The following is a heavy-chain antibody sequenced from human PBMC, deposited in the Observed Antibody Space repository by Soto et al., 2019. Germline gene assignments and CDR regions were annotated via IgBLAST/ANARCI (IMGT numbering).Heavy chain of an antibody. Sequence: GGSLRLSGAASGFTVSSNYMSWVRQAPGKGLEWVSVIYSGGSTYYTDSVKGRFTNSRHNSKKTLYLQMNSLRAEDTAVYYCARDSSGRMGYYYMYVWGKGTTVTVSS. CDR3: ARDSSGRMGYYYMYV. J-gene: IGHJ6*03. CDR1: GFTVSSNY. CDR2: IYSGGST. V-gene: IGHV3-53*04. D-gene: IGHD6-19*01.